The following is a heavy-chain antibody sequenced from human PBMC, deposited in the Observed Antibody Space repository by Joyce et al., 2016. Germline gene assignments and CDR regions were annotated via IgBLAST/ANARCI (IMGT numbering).Heavy chain of an antibody. CDR2: MSYDGSNE. V-gene: IGHV3-30*03. CDR1: GVICSSYV. D-gene: IGHD1/OR15-1a*01. Sequence: QVQLVESGGGVVQPGRSLRLSCAASGVICSSYVMHWVRQAPGKGLEWVAVMSYDGSNEYYVASVKGRFTISRDNSKNTLYLQMNSLRPEDTAVYYCAGEMEQRYYHYYYMDVWGQGTTVTVSS. CDR3: AGEMEQRYYHYYYMDV. J-gene: IGHJ6*02.